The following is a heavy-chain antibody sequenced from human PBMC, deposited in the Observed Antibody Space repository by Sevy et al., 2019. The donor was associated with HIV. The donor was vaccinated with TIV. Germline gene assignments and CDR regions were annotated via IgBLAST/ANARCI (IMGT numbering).Heavy chain of an antibody. D-gene: IGHD2-2*01. CDR1: GGSISSGGYS. CDR3: ARSGVTAAMSWFDP. V-gene: IGHV4-30-2*01. J-gene: IGHJ5*02. Sequence: SETLSLTCAVSGGSISSGGYSWSWIRQPPGKGLEWIGYIYHSGSTYYNPSLKSRVTISVNRSKNQFSLKLSSVTAADTAVYYCARSGVTAAMSWFDPWGQGTLVTVSS. CDR2: IYHSGST.